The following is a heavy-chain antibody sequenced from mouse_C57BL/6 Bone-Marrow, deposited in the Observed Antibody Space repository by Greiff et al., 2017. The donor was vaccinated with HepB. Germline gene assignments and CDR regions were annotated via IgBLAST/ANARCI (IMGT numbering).Heavy chain of an antibody. V-gene: IGHV1-42*01. J-gene: IGHJ4*01. CDR2: INPSTGGT. Sequence: EVKLQQSGPELVKPGASVKISCKASGYSFTGYYMNWVKQSPEKSLEWIGEINPSTGGTTYNQKFKAKATLTVDKSSSTAYMQLKSLTSEDSAVYYCASRIYYDYDGGPYYAMDYWGQGTSVTVSS. CDR3: ASRIYYDYDGGPYYAMDY. CDR1: GYSFTGYY. D-gene: IGHD2-4*01.